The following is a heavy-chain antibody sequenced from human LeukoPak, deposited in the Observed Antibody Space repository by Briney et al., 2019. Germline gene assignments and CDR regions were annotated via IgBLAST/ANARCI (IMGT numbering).Heavy chain of an antibody. D-gene: IGHD3-22*01. CDR2: IYPGDSDT. J-gene: IGHJ4*02. CDR3: ARGLDYYDSSGYSSEPGDY. CDR1: GCRFTSYW. Sequence: GGSLQISCKGSGCRFTSYWIGGVRQLPGKGLEWMGIIYPGDSDTRCSPSFQGQVTISADKSISTAYLQWSSLKASDTAMYYCARGLDYYDSSGYSSEPGDYWGQGTLVTVSS. V-gene: IGHV5-51*01.